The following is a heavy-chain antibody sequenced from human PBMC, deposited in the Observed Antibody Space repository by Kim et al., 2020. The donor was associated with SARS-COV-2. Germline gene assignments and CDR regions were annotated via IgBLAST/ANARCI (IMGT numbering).Heavy chain of an antibody. J-gene: IGHJ2*01. Sequence: ASVKVSCKASGYTFTSYDINWVRQATGQGLEWMGWMNPNSGNTDYAQKFQGRVTMTRNTSISTAYMELSSLRSEDTAVYYCARARGGAAAGPGNWYFDLWGRGTLVTVSS. CDR3: ARARGGAAAGPGNWYFDL. V-gene: IGHV1-8*01. CDR2: MNPNSGNT. CDR1: GYTFTSYD. D-gene: IGHD6-13*01.